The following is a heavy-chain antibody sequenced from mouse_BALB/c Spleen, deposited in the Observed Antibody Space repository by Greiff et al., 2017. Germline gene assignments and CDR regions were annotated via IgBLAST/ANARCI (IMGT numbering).Heavy chain of an antibody. V-gene: IGHV5-4*02. CDR1: GFTFSDYY. CDR2: ISDGGSYT. D-gene: IGHD1-1*02. Sequence: EVNLVESGGGLVKPGGSLKLSCAASGFTFSDYYMYWVRQTPEKRLEWVATISDGGSYTYYPDSVKGRFTISRDNAKNNLYLQMSSLKSEDTAMYYCARGDYDSYAMDYWGQGTSVTVSS. CDR3: ARGDYDSYAMDY. J-gene: IGHJ4*01.